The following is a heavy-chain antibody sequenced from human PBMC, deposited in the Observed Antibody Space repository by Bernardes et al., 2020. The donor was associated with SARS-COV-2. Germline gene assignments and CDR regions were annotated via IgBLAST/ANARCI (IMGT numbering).Heavy chain of an antibody. V-gene: IGHV4-39*02. CDR1: GGSISSSNYY. J-gene: IGHJ6*02. Sequence: SETLSLTCTASGGSISSSNYYWGWNRQAPGMGWEWIGTIYCGRNSYYNPSLQRRFSASDDTSKNHFSLRLSFMTADDTAVYYCAGSSCGIDCYIGGLRSWDYGMDVWGQGTTVTVSS. CDR2: IYCGRNS. D-gene: IGHD2-21*01. CDR3: AGSSCGIDCYIGGLRSWDYGMDV.